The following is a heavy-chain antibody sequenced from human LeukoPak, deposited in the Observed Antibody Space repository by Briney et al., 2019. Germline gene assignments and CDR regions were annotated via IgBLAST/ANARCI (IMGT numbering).Heavy chain of an antibody. V-gene: IGHV3-21*01. CDR1: GFTFSRYS. CDR2: ISSSSSYI. J-gene: IGHJ5*02. Sequence: GGSLRLSCAASGFTFSRYSMNWVRQAPGKGLEWVSSISSSSSYIYYADSWKGLFTISRENANNSLYLQTNSLRAEDTDVYHCAREDPYYVCWSGYRNNWFDPWGQGTLVTVSS. D-gene: IGHD3-3*01. CDR3: AREDPYYVCWSGYRNNWFDP.